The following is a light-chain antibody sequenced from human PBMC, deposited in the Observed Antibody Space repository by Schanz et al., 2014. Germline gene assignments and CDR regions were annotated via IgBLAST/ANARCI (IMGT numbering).Light chain of an antibody. V-gene: IGLV2-14*01. J-gene: IGLJ3*02. CDR3: QSYDSSLSGPRV. CDR2: EVS. CDR1: SSDIGGYNY. Sequence: QSALTQPASVSGSPGKSITISCTGTSSDIGGYNYVSWYQQHPGKAPKLMIYEVSKRPSGVSNRFSGSKSGNTASLTVSGLQAEDEADYYCQSYDSSLSGPRVFGGGTKLTV.